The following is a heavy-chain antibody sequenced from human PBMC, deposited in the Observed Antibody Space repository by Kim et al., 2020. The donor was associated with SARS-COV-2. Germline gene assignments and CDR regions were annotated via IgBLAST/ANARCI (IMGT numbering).Heavy chain of an antibody. D-gene: IGHD4-4*01. V-gene: IGHV6-1*01. CDR3: ARDLPCTVGFDY. J-gene: IGHJ4*02. Sequence: DYAVSVKRRIAINSHTSKNQFSLQLNSVTPEDTAVYYCARDLPCTVGFDYWGQGSLVTVSS.